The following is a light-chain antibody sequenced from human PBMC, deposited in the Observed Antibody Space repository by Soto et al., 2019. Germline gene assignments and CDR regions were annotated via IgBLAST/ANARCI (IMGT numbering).Light chain of an antibody. J-gene: IGKJ2*01. CDR3: QQYNNWPYT. CDR1: QSVSSR. Sequence: EIVMTQSPATLSVSPGERVTLSCRASQSVSSRLAWYQQKPDQSPRLLIYGASNRATGLPDRFSGSGSGTDFTLTISSLQSEDFAVYYCQQYNNWPYTFGQGTKVDIK. V-gene: IGKV3D-15*01. CDR2: GAS.